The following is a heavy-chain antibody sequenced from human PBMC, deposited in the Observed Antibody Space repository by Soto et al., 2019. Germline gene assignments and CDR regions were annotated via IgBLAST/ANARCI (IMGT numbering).Heavy chain of an antibody. CDR1: GGSISNFY. CDR3: ARHHDS. CDR2: IFYSGST. J-gene: IGHJ4*02. V-gene: IGHV4-59*08. Sequence: PSETLSLTCTVSGGSISNFYWSWIRRPPGKGLEWIGYIFYSGSTKYNPSLKSRATISIDTSKNQVSLKLSSVTAEDTAVYYCARHHDSWGQGTLVTVSS.